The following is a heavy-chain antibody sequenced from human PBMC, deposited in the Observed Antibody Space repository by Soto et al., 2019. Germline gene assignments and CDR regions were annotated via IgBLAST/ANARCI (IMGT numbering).Heavy chain of an antibody. V-gene: IGHV4-31*03. CDR3: ARDHCSNTHGLRNFDN. CDR2: IYHSGGT. J-gene: IGHJ4*02. CDR1: GVSVSSADYY. D-gene: IGHD4-4*01. Sequence: QVQLQESGPGLVKPSETLSLTCTVSGVSVSSADYYWTWIRQHPGTGLEWIGNIYHSGGTYYNPSLKSRLTISIDRSKNQFSLRLTSVTAADTAVYYCARDHCSNTHGLRNFDNWGQGALVTVSS.